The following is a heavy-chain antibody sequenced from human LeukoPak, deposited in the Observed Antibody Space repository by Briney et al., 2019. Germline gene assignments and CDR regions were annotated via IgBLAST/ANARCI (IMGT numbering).Heavy chain of an antibody. CDR2: IYYSGST. D-gene: IGHD3-22*01. CDR3: ATRSYSSGYLYYFDY. Sequence: TTSETLSLTCTVSGGSISSYYWSWIRQPPGKGLEWIGYIYYSGSTDYNPSLKSRVTISVDTSKNQFSLKLSSVTAADTAVYYCATRSYSSGYLYYFDYWGQGTLVTVSS. CDR1: GGSISSYY. V-gene: IGHV4-59*12. J-gene: IGHJ4*02.